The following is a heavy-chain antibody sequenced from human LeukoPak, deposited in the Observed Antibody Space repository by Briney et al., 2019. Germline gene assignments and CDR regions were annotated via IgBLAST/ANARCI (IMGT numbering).Heavy chain of an antibody. V-gene: IGHV3-21*01. D-gene: IGHD6-13*01. Sequence: GGSLRLSRAASGFTFSSYSMNWVRQAPGKGLEWVSSISSSSSYIYYADSVKGRFTISRDNAKNSLYLQMNSLRAEDTAVYYCARAAIAAAHDWGQGTLVTVSS. J-gene: IGHJ4*02. CDR1: GFTFSSYS. CDR3: ARAAIAAAHD. CDR2: ISSSSSYI.